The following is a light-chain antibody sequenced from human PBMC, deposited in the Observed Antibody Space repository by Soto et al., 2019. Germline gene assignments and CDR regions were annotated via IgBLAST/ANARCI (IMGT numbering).Light chain of an antibody. CDR3: AAWDDIVSGLV. Sequence: LTQSPSASGTPGQTVTISCSGRSSNIGSNYVYWYHQLPGTAPRLVMYRADQRPSGVSDRFSGSKSGTSASLAISGLRSEDEGDYYCAAWDDIVSGLVFGGGTKLTVL. CDR1: SSNIGSNY. J-gene: IGLJ2*01. CDR2: RAD. V-gene: IGLV1-47*01.